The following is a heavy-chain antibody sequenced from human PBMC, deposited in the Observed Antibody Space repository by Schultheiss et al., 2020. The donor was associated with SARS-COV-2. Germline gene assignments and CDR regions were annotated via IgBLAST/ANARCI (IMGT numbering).Heavy chain of an antibody. CDR2: IWYDGGNK. V-gene: IGHV3-33*01. CDR1: GFTFSSYG. CDR3: ARDVQSVVETATLGD. D-gene: IGHD2-21*02. J-gene: IGHJ4*02. Sequence: GESLKISCAASGFTFSSYGMHWVRQAPGKGLEWVAVIWYDGGNKYYADSVKGRFTISRDDSENTLYLQLNSLRVEDTAVYYCARDVQSVVETATLGDWGQGTLVTVSS.